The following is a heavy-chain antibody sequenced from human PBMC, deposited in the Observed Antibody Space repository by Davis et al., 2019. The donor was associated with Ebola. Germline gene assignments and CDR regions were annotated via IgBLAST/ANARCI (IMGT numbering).Heavy chain of an antibody. J-gene: IGHJ3*02. D-gene: IGHD3-22*01. CDR1: GYSFTSYW. Sequence: GESLKISCTGSGYSFTSYWIGWVRPMPGKGLEWMGIIYPGDSDTRYSPSFQGPVTISAANSISTAYLQWSRLKASDTAMYYCARRGYYYDSSGYYSGAFDIWGKGTMVTVS. CDR3: ARRGYYYDSSGYYSGAFDI. V-gene: IGHV5-51*01. CDR2: IYPGDSDT.